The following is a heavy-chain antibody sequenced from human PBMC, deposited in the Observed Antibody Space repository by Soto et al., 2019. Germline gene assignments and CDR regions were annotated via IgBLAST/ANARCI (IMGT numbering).Heavy chain of an antibody. D-gene: IGHD2-2*01. CDR1: GFTFTDYY. CDR2: ISSRSSYT. CDR3: ARFYGPYRSSSIWPYRPGLLARYYYYGMDV. Sequence: GGSLRLSCTASGFTFTDYYMSWIRQAPGKGLEWVSHISSRSSYTNYADSVKGRFTISGDNAKTSLFLQMNSLRVEDTAVYYCARFYGPYRSSSIWPYRPGLLARYYYYGMDVWGQGTTVTVSS. J-gene: IGHJ6*02. V-gene: IGHV3-11*03.